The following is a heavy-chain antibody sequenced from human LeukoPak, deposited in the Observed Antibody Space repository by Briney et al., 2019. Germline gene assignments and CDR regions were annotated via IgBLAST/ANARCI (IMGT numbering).Heavy chain of an antibody. V-gene: IGHV1-69*05. CDR2: IIPIFGTA. D-gene: IGHD5-24*01. CDR3: ARGRWLQLGDAFDI. CDR1: GGTFSSYA. J-gene: IGHJ3*02. Sequence: SVKVSCKASGGTFSSYAISWVRHAPGQGLEWMGGIIPIFGTANYAQKFQGRVTITTDESTSTAYMELSSLRSEDTAVYYCARGRWLQLGDAFDIWGQGTMVTVSS.